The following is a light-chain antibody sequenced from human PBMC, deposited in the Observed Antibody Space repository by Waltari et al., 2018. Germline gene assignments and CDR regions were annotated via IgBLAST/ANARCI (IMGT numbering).Light chain of an antibody. CDR3: SSYTSSSPAI. J-gene: IGLJ2*01. CDR1: SSEGGGYNY. V-gene: IGLV2-14*03. Sequence: QSALNQPASVSGSPGQPITITCTGTSSEGGGYNYVSWSQQHPGQAPKLMIYDVSNRPSGVSNRFSGSKSGNTASLTISGLQAEDEADYYCSSYTSSSPAIFGGGTKLTVL. CDR2: DVS.